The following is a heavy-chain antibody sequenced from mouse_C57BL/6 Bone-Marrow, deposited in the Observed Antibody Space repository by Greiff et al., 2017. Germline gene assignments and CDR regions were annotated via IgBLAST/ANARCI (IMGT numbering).Heavy chain of an antibody. Sequence: EVQLKESGPGLVKPSQSLSLTCSVTGYSITSGYYWNWIRQFPGNKLEWMGYISYDGSNNYNPSLKNRISITRDTSKNQFFLKLNSVTTEDTATYYCARMATVRGDYWGQGTSVTVSS. V-gene: IGHV3-6*01. CDR3: ARMATVRGDY. CDR2: ISYDGSN. CDR1: GYSITSGYY. J-gene: IGHJ4*01. D-gene: IGHD1-1*01.